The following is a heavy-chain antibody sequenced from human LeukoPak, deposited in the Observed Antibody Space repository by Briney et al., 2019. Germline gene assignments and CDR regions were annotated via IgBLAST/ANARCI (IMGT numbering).Heavy chain of an antibody. CDR3: ARGGPHYLARLDPFDF. CDR1: GGSFSGYY. D-gene: IGHD6-25*01. V-gene: IGHV4-34*01. J-gene: IGHJ4*02. Sequence: SETLSLTCAVYGGSFSGYYWTWIRQPPGKGMEWIGEIHHSGSTNYNPSLKSRVTISVDTSKNQFSLKLSSVTAADTAVYYCARGGPHYLARLDPFDFWGQGTLVTVSS. CDR2: IHHSGST.